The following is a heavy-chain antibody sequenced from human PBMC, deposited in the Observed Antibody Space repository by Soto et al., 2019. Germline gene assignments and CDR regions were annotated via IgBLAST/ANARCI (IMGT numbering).Heavy chain of an antibody. CDR2: IIPIFGTP. D-gene: IGHD4-17*01. CDR1: GGTFNKYA. CDR3: ARGIDYGGVNRIDY. J-gene: IGHJ4*01. V-gene: IGHV1-69*13. Sequence: SVKVSCKASGGTFNKYAFNWVRQAPGQGLEWMGGIIPIFGTPNYAQRVQGRVTITADESTSTAYMELSNLRSEDTAVYYCARGIDYGGVNRIDYWGQ.